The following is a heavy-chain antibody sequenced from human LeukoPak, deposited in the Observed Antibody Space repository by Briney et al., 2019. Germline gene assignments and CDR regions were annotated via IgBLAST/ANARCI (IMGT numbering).Heavy chain of an antibody. CDR2: IKNDGAVK. D-gene: IGHD6-13*01. V-gene: IGHV3-7*01. CDR3: AKDSYSKGDF. CDR1: GFTFSYHL. Sequence: HPGGSLRLSCAASGFTFSYHLMTWVRQAPGKGLEWVANIKNDGAVKNYVDSVKGRFTISRDNAKNSLYLQMNSLRAEDTAVYYCAKDSYSKGDFWGQGVLVTVSS. J-gene: IGHJ4*02.